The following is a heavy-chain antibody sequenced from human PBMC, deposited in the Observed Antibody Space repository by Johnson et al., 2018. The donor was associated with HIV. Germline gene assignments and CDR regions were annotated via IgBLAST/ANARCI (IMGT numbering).Heavy chain of an antibody. V-gene: IGHV3-30*04. D-gene: IGHD5-12*01. Sequence: VQLVESGGGVVQPGRSLRLSCAASGFTFSSYAMHWVRQAPGKGLEWVAVISYDGSNKYYADSVKCRFTISRDNSKNTLYLQMNSLRAEDTAVYYCAKEDPVRGYSGYVDAFDIWGQGTMVTVSS. CDR3: AKEDPVRGYSGYVDAFDI. CDR1: GFTFSSYA. CDR2: ISYDGSNK. J-gene: IGHJ3*02.